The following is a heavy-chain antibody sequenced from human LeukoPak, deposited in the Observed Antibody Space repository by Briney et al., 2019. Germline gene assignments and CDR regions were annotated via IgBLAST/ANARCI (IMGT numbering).Heavy chain of an antibody. D-gene: IGHD3-10*02. CDR3: ARDVQAIRPEGYFDY. CDR1: GFSFTSYA. CDR2: INGGGDKT. Sequence: PGGSLRLSCAASGFSFTSYAMSWVRQAPGKGLEWVSGINGGGDKTYYRDSVKGRITISRDNSKNTLYLQMNCLRAEDTAVYYCARDVQAIRPEGYFDYWGQGTLVTVSS. J-gene: IGHJ4*02. V-gene: IGHV3-23*01.